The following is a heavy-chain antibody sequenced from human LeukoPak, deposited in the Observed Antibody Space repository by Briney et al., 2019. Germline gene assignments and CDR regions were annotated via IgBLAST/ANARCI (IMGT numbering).Heavy chain of an antibody. CDR3: ARGEWFDP. J-gene: IGHJ5*02. D-gene: IGHD2-21*01. V-gene: IGHV3-13*01. CDR2: IGTAGDT. Sequence: GGSLRLSCAASGFTFSTYDMHWVRQATGKGPEWVSAIGTAGDTYYPDSVKGRFTISRENAKNSLYLQMNSLRAGDTAVYYCARGEWFDPWGQGTLVTVSS. CDR1: GFTFSTYD.